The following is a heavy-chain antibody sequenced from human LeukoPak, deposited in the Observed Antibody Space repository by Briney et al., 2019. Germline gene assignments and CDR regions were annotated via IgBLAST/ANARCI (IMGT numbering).Heavy chain of an antibody. CDR3: ARGGQAVADWGNNWFDP. D-gene: IGHD6-19*01. Sequence: ASVKVSCKASGYTFTSYYMHWVRQAPGQGLEWMGIINPSGGSTSYAHKFQGRVTMTRDMSTSTVYMELSSLRSEDTAVYYCARGGQAVADWGNNWFDPWGQGTLVTVSS. J-gene: IGHJ5*02. CDR1: GYTFTSYY. CDR2: INPSGGST. V-gene: IGHV1-46*01.